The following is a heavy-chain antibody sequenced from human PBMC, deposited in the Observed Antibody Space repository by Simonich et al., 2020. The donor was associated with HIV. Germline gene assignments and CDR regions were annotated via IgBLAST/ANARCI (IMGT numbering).Heavy chain of an antibody. CDR3: ARDRGYSGYDFDY. D-gene: IGHD5-12*01. J-gene: IGHJ4*02. V-gene: IGHV4-38-2*02. CDR1: GYSISSGNY. Sequence: QVQLQESGPGLVQPSETLSLTCAVSGYSISSGNYWGWIRQPPGKGLVWIGTIYHRGSTYYNPSLKSRVTISIDTSKNQFSLKLSSVTAADTAVYYCARDRGYSGYDFDYWGQGTLVTVSS. CDR2: IYHRGST.